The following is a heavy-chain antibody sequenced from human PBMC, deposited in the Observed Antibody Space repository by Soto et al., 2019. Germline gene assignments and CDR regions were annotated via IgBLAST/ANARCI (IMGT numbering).Heavy chain of an antibody. V-gene: IGHV3-15*07. CDR2: IKSKTDGGTT. Sequence: PGGSLRLSCAASGFTFSNAWINWVRQAPGKGLEWVGRIKSKTDGGTTDYAEPVKGRFAISRDDSNNMVYLQMNSLKIEDTAVYYCATESYSTIIIIRFDYWGHGTLVTVSS. D-gene: IGHD2-8*01. CDR3: ATESYSTIIIIRFDY. CDR1: GFTFSNAW. J-gene: IGHJ4*01.